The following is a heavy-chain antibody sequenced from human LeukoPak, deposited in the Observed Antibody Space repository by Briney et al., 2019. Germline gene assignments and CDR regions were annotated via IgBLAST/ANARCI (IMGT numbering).Heavy chain of an antibody. CDR2: IIPIFGTA. CDR1: GGTFSSYA. D-gene: IGHD3-3*01. CDR3: ARDVATIFGVVTALQS. V-gene: IGHV1-69*05. Sequence: SVKVSCKASGGTFSSYAISWVRQAPGQGLEWMGGIIPIFGTANYAQKLQGRVTMTTDTSTSTAYTELRSLRSDDTAVYYCARDVATIFGVVTALQSWGQGTLVTVSS. J-gene: IGHJ5*02.